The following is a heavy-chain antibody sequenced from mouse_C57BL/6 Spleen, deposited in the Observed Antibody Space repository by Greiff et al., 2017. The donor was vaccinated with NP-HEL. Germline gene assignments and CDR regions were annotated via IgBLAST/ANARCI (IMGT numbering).Heavy chain of an antibody. D-gene: IGHD2-2*01. Sequence: EVKLMESGPGLVKPSQSLSLTCSVTGYSITSGYYWNWIRQFPGNKLEWMGYISYDGSNNYNPSLKNRISITRDTSKNQFFLKLNSVTTEDTATYYCARDKGGYIYAMDYWGQGTSVTVSS. CDR3: ARDKGGYIYAMDY. V-gene: IGHV3-6*01. CDR2: ISYDGSN. J-gene: IGHJ4*01. CDR1: GYSITSGYY.